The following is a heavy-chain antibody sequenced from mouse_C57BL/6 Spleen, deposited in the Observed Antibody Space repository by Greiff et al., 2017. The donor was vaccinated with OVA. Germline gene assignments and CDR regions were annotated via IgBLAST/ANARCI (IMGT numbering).Heavy chain of an antibody. J-gene: IGHJ3*01. CDR3: TRAGNYYGSSPFAY. Sequence: QVQLQQSGAELVRPGASVTLSCKASGYTFTDYEMHWVKQTPVHGLEWIGAIDPETGGTAYNQKFKGKAILTADKSSSTAYMELRSLTSEDSAVYYCTRAGNYYGSSPFAYWGQGTLVTVSA. CDR2: IDPETGGT. D-gene: IGHD1-1*01. V-gene: IGHV1-15*01. CDR1: GYTFTDYE.